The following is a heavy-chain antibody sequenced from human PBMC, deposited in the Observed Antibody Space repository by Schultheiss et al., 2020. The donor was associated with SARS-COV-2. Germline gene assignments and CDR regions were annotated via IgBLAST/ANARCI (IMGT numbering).Heavy chain of an antibody. D-gene: IGHD3-16*02. CDR1: GGSISTPNYY. CDR2: INHSGST. Sequence: SETLSLTCTVSGGSISTPNYYWGWGRQPPGKGLEWIVEINHSGSTNYNPSLKSLVTISVDTSKNQFSLKLSSVTAADTAVYYCAGRRLRLGELSLYGNDYWGQGTLVTVSS. CDR3: AGRRLRLGELSLYGNDY. V-gene: IGHV4-39*07. J-gene: IGHJ4*02.